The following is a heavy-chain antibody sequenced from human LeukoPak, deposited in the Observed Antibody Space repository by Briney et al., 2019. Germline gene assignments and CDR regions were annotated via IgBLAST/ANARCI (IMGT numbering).Heavy chain of an antibody. CDR3: ARGLDYVCGSYRHYFDY. CDR1: GGSFSGYY. D-gene: IGHD3-16*02. J-gene: IGHJ4*02. V-gene: IGHV4-34*01. CDR2: INHSGST. Sequence: SETLSLTCAVYGGSFSGYYWRWIRQPPGKGLEWNGEINHSGSTNYNPSLKRGVTISVEKSKKQFSLTLSSVTAADTAVYYCARGLDYVCGSYRHYFDYWGQGTLVTVSS.